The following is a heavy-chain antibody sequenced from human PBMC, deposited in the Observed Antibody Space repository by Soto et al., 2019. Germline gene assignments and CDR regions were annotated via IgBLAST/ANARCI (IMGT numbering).Heavy chain of an antibody. D-gene: IGHD6-6*01. Sequence: ASVKVSCKASGYTFTSYDINWVRQATGQGLEWMGWMNPNSGNTGYAQKFQGRVTMTRNTSISTAYMELSSLRSEDTAVYYCARLFSPDSSFHKGGPYAEYFQHWCPGILVTGSS. CDR2: MNPNSGNT. CDR3: ARLFSPDSSFHKGGPYAEYFQH. CDR1: GYTFTSYD. V-gene: IGHV1-8*01. J-gene: IGHJ1*01.